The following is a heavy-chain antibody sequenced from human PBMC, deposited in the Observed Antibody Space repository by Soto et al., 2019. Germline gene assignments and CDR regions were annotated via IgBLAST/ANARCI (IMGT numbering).Heavy chain of an antibody. J-gene: IGHJ5*02. V-gene: IGHV1-46*01. Sequence: ASVKVSCKASGYTFTSYYMHWVRQAPGQELEWMGIINPSGGSTSYAQKFQGRVTMTRDTSTSTVYMELSSLRSEDTAVYYCARRYCSGGSCSNAPIPGFDPWGQGTLVTVSS. CDR1: GYTFTSYY. D-gene: IGHD2-15*01. CDR2: INPSGGST. CDR3: ARRYCSGGSCSNAPIPGFDP.